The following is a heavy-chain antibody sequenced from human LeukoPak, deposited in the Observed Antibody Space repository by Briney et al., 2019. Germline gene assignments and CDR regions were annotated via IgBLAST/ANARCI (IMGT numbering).Heavy chain of an antibody. J-gene: IGHJ4*02. Sequence: GGSLRLSCAASGFTFSSYWMHWVRQAPGKGLVWVSRINSDGSSTSYADSVKGRFTISRDNAENTLYRQMNSLTAEDTALYYCARDIAAAGTTGSFDYWGQGTLVTVSS. V-gene: IGHV3-74*01. CDR2: INSDGSST. CDR3: ARDIAAAGTTGSFDY. CDR1: GFTFSSYW. D-gene: IGHD6-13*01.